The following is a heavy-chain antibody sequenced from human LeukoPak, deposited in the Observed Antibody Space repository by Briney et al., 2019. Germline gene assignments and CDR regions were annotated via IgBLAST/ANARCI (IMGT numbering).Heavy chain of an antibody. Sequence: ASVKVSCKASGYTFTSYGISWVRQVPGQGLEWMGWTGVYSGKTKYAPKFQDRVTMTTDTSTTTAYIELRDLRSDDTAVYFCAREEFCSTSSCYHNWFDPWGQGTLVTVSS. CDR3: AREEFCSTSSCYHNWFDP. CDR2: TGVYSGKT. D-gene: IGHD6-13*01. CDR1: GYTFTSYG. V-gene: IGHV1-18*01. J-gene: IGHJ5*02.